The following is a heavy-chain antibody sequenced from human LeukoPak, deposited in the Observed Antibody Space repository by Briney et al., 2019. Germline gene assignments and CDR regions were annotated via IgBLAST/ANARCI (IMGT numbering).Heavy chain of an antibody. V-gene: IGHV3-33*05. CDR2: ISYDGSNK. CDR3: ARDRGSGLDY. J-gene: IGHJ4*02. CDR1: GFTFSTYG. D-gene: IGHD3-10*01. Sequence: GGSLRLSCAGSGFTFSTYGMHWVRQAPGKGLEWLALISYDGSNKYYADSVKGRFTISRDNSKNALYLQMNSLRAEDTAVYYCARDRGSGLDYWGQGTLVTVSS.